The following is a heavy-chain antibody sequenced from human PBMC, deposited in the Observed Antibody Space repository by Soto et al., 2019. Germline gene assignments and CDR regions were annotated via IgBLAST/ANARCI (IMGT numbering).Heavy chain of an antibody. V-gene: IGHV4-31*03. J-gene: IGHJ6*02. Sequence: QVQLQESGPGLVKPSQTLSLTCTVSGGSISSGGYYWSWIRQHPGKGLEWIGYIYYSGSTYYNPSLKGRVTISVDTSKNQCSLKLSSVTAADTAVYYCAASCVGCGGFNYYGMDVWGQGTTVTVSS. CDR3: AASCVGCGGFNYYGMDV. CDR1: GGSISSGGYY. CDR2: IYYSGST. D-gene: IGHD2-21*01.